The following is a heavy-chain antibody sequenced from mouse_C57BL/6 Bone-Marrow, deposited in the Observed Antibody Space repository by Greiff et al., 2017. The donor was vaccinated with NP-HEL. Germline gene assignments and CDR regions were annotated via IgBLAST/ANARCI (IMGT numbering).Heavy chain of an antibody. CDR2: ISYAGSN. V-gene: IGHV3-6*01. Sequence: EVKLQESGPGLVKPSQSLSLTCSVTGYSITSGYYWNWLRQFPGNKLEWMGYISYAGSNNYTPSLKNRFSITRDTSKNQFFLKLSSVTTEDTATYYCARGAPFAYWGQGTLVTVSA. CDR1: GYSITSGYY. J-gene: IGHJ3*01. CDR3: ARGAPFAY.